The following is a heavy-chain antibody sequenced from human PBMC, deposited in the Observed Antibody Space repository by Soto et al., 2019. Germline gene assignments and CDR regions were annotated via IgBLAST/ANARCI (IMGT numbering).Heavy chain of an antibody. D-gene: IGHD2-2*01. CDR3: ASGAGPGRSSSCYSCVQF. V-gene: IGHV3-72*01. Sequence: PGGSLRLSCAASGFTFSDHYMDWVRQAPGKGLEWVGRSRDKAHSYTTEYAVSVKGRFTISRDDSKSSLYLHMDILNTDDTAVYYCASGAGPGRSSSCYSCVQFWGQGTLVTVSS. J-gene: IGHJ1*01. CDR2: SRDKAHSYTT. CDR1: GFTFSDHY.